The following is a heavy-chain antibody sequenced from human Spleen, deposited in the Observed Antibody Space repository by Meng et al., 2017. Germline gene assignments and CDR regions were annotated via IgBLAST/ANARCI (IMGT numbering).Heavy chain of an antibody. J-gene: IGHJ4*02. CDR2: IGRNSDNI. CDR1: GFSFHDYD. CDR3: AKNASSWDGFDS. V-gene: IGHV3-9*01. Sequence: SLKISCAASGFSFHDYDTHWVRQAPGKGLEWISGIGRNSDNIGYADSVKGRFTISRDNAKNFLYLQMNSLRDEDTALYHCAKNASSWDGFDSWGQGTLVTVSS. D-gene: IGHD6-13*01.